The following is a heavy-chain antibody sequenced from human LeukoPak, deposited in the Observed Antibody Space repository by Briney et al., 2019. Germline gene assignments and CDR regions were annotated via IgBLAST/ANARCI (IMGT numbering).Heavy chain of an antibody. J-gene: IGHJ4*02. V-gene: IGHV1-8*01. Sequence: ASVTVSCKASGYTFSSFDINWVRHATGQGLEWMGWINPNRGNTGYAQKFQDRVTMTRNISISTAYMELSSLISDDTAVYYCARGFPGSGTYYIDYWGQGTLVTVSS. CDR2: INPNRGNT. D-gene: IGHD3-10*01. CDR1: GYTFSSFD. CDR3: ARGFPGSGTYYIDY.